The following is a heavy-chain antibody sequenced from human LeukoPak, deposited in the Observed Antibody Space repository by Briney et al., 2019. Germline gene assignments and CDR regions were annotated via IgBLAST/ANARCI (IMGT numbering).Heavy chain of an antibody. J-gene: IGHJ4*02. CDR2: INYSGTT. CDR3: ARLGTYSGNLFDN. Sequence: SETLSLTCAVPGGSVSSDSYYWVWVRQPPGKGLEWTGSINYSGTTYYSSSLKSRITLSMDASKNQFSLRLTSVTAADTAVYYCARLGTYSGNLFDNWGPGTLVTVSS. CDR1: GGSVSSDSYY. V-gene: IGHV4-39*01. D-gene: IGHD1-26*01.